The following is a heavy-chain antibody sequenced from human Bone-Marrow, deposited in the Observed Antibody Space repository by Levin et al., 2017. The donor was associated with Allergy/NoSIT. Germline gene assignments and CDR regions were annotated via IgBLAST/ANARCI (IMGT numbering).Heavy chain of an antibody. J-gene: IGHJ4*02. CDR3: TRLYNTGNGGRGHIDF. Sequence: PSETLSLTCTVSGGSFSSSSYFWGWIRQPPGKGLEWIGSISYSGDSGYNWSLKSRVTISVDTSKNQLSLKVSSVTAADTAVYYCTRLYNTGNGGRGHIDFWGQGTLVTVSP. CDR2: ISYSGDS. D-gene: IGHD6-19*01. CDR1: GGSFSSSSYF. V-gene: IGHV4-39*01.